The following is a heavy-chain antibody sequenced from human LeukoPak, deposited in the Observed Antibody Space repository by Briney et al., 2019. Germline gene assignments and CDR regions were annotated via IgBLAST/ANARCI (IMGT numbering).Heavy chain of an antibody. D-gene: IGHD3-3*01. CDR1: GGSISTYY. CDR2: IYYSGST. Sequence: SETLSLTCTVSGGSISTYYWSWMRQPPGGGLEWIEYIYYSGSTNHNSSLQSRVTISVDTSKNQFSLKLNSVTAADTAVYYCARGGVPGGFYGSFDYWGQGTLVSVSS. CDR3: ARGGVPGGFYGSFDY. J-gene: IGHJ4*02. V-gene: IGHV4-59*01.